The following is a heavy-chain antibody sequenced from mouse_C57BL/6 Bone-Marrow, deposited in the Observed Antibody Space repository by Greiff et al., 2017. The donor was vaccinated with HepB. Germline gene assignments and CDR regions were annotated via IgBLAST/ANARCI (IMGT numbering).Heavy chain of an antibody. CDR1: GYTFTTYP. CDR3: ARRGWLLRGVYFDY. V-gene: IGHV1-47*01. D-gene: IGHD2-3*01. J-gene: IGHJ2*01. CDR2: FHPYNDDT. Sequence: QVQLKESGAELVKPGASVKMSCKASGYTFTTYPIEWMKQNHGKSLEWIGNFHPYNDDTKYNEKFKGKATLTVEKSSSTVYLELSRLTSDDSAVYYCARRGWLLRGVYFDYWGQGTTLTVSS.